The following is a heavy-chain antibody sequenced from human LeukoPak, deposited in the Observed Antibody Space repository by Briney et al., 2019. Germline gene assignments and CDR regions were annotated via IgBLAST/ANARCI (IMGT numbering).Heavy chain of an antibody. J-gene: IGHJ4*02. CDR2: ISSSSSYI. V-gene: IGHV3-21*01. Sequence: GGSLRLSCAASGFTFSSCSMNWVRQAPGKGLEWVSSISSSSSYIYYADSVKGRFTISRDNAKNSLYLQMNSLRAEDTAVYYCARGNRGIIAARQDFDYWGQGTLVTVSS. CDR3: ARGNRGIIAARQDFDY. D-gene: IGHD6-6*01. CDR1: GFTFSSCS.